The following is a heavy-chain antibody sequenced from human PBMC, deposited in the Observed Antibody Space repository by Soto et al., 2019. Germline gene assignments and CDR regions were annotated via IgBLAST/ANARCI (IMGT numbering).Heavy chain of an antibody. CDR2: ISGSGGST. CDR1: GFTFSSYA. Sequence: PGGSLRLSCAASGFTFSSYAMSWVRQAPGKGLEWVSAISGSGGSTYYADSVKGRFTISRDNSKNTLYLQMNSLRAEDTAVYYCAKADRGFISIAARPDFDYWGQGTLVTVSS. J-gene: IGHJ4*02. V-gene: IGHV3-23*01. CDR3: AKADRGFISIAARPDFDY. D-gene: IGHD6-6*01.